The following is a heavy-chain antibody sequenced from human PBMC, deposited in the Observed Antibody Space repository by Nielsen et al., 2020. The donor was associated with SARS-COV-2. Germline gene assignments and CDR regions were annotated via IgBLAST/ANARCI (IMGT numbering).Heavy chain of an antibody. CDR3: AKQRTFTFSNDAFDI. D-gene: IGHD2-2*01. J-gene: IGHJ3*02. CDR2: ISGDGDTT. V-gene: IGHV3-23*01. Sequence: GGSLRLSCAAPGFTFNNYAMSWFRQAPGKGLEWVSGISGDGDTTDYADSVKGRFTISRDDSKNTMYLHMNSLRADDTAVYYCAKQRTFTFSNDAFDIWGQGTMVTVSS. CDR1: GFTFNNYA.